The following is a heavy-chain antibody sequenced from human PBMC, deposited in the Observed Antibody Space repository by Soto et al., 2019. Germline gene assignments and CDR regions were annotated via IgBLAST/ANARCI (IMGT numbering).Heavy chain of an antibody. CDR3: ARDAGKNY. V-gene: IGHV4-4*07. Sequence: XETLSLTCSVSGSSVSSYYWSWFRQPVGKGLEWIGRIHSSGNLNYNPSLESRVTMSLDTSKNQFSLRLSSPTAADTALYLCARDAGKNYWGQGTRVTVSS. CDR2: IHSSGNL. D-gene: IGHD3-10*01. CDR1: GSSVSSYY. J-gene: IGHJ4*02.